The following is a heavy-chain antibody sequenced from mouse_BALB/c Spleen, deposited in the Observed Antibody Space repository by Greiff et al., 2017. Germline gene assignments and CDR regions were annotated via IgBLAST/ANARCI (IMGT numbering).Heavy chain of an antibody. J-gene: IGHJ4*01. Sequence: EVQGVESGGGLVKLGGSLKLSCAASGFTFSSYYMSWVRQTPEKRLELVAAINSNGGSTDYPDTVKGRFTISRDNAKNTLYLQMSSLKSEDTALYYCARQEEVAPYYYAIDYWGQGTSVTVSS. V-gene: IGHV5-6-2*01. D-gene: IGHD1-1*01. CDR1: GFTFSSYY. CDR3: ARQEEVAPYYYAIDY. CDR2: INSNGGST.